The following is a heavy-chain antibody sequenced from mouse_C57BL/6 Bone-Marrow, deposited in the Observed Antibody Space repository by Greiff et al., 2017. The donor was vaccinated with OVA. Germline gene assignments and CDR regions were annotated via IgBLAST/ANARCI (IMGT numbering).Heavy chain of an antibody. CDR2: IYPRSGNT. CDR1: GYTFTSYG. V-gene: IGHV1-81*01. CDR3: ARVGYFFAD. D-gene: IGHD2-3*01. J-gene: IGHJ3*01. Sequence: VQLQQSGAELARPGASVKLSCKASGYTFTSYGISWVKQRPGQGLEWIGEIYPRSGNTYYNEKFKGKATLTADKSSSTAYMELRSLTSEDSAVYFCARVGYFFADWGQGTLVTVSA.